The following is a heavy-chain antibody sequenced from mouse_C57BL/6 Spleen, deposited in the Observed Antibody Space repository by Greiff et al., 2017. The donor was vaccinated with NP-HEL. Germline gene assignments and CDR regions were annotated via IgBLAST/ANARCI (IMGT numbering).Heavy chain of an antibody. CDR3: ARRYYGSSYLWYFDV. D-gene: IGHD1-1*01. Sequence: QVQLQQPGAELVRPGSSVKLSCKASGYTFTSYWMHWVKQRPIHGLEWIGNIDPSDSETHYNQKFKDKATLTVDKSSSTAYMQLSSLTSEDSAVYYCARRYYGSSYLWYFDVWGTGTTVTVSS. CDR2: IDPSDSET. CDR1: GYTFTSYW. V-gene: IGHV1-52*01. J-gene: IGHJ1*03.